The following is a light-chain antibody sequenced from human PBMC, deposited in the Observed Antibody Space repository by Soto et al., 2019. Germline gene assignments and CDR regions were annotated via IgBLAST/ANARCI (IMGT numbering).Light chain of an antibody. J-gene: IGLJ2*01. CDR2: EFS. V-gene: IGLV2-14*01. CDR3: SSYTSSSTLV. Sequence: QSALTQPASVSGSPGQSITISCTGTSSDVGGYKYVSWYQQHPGKAPKLMIYEFSNRPSGVSNRFSGSKSGNTASLTISGLQAEDEADYYCSSYTSSSTLVFGGGTKVTVL. CDR1: SSDVGGYKY.